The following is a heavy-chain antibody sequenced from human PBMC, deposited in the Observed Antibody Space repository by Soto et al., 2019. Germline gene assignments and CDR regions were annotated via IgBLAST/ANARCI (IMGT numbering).Heavy chain of an antibody. CDR3: ARHWVVPAALSSQSSGMDV. J-gene: IGHJ6*02. CDR2: IDPSDSYT. D-gene: IGHD2-2*01. Sequence: GESLKISCKGSGYSFTSYWISWVRQMPGKCLEWMGRIDPSDSYTNYSPSFQGHVTISADKSISTAYRQWSILKASDTAIHYYARHWVVPAALSSQSSGMDVWGQGTTVIVSS. CDR1: GYSFTSYW. V-gene: IGHV5-10-1*01.